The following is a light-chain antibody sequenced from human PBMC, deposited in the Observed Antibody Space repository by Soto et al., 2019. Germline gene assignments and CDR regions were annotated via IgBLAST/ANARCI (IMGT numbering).Light chain of an antibody. CDR1: QSINNK. CDR2: GVS. J-gene: IGKJ1*01. Sequence: EIVMTQSPATLSVSPGERVTLSCRASQSINNKVAWYQQKPGQAPRLLIYGVSSRATGIPDRFSGSGSGTDFTLTISRLEPEDFAVYYCQQYSSSGTFGQGTKVDIK. CDR3: QQYSSSGT. V-gene: IGKV3-20*01.